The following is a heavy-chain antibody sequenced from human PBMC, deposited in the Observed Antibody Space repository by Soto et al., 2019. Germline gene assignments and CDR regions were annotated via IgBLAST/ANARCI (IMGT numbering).Heavy chain of an antibody. J-gene: IGHJ4*02. CDR3: ARVDTAMALDY. D-gene: IGHD5-18*01. Sequence: QLQLQESGPGLVKPSETLSLTCTVSGGSISSSSYYWGWIRQPPGKGLEWIGSIYYSGSTYYNPSLKSRVTISVDTSKNQFSLKLSSVTAADTAVYYCARVDTAMALDYWGQRTLVTVSS. CDR2: IYYSGST. V-gene: IGHV4-39*01. CDR1: GGSISSSSYY.